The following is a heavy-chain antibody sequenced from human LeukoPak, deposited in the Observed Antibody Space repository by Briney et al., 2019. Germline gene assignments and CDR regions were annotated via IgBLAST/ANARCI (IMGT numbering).Heavy chain of an antibody. CDR3: ASYGDSRQARTDWYFDL. Sequence: PSETLSLTCTVSGGSISSYYWSWIRRPPGKGLERIGYIYYSGSTNYNPSLKSRVTISVDTSKNQFSLKLSSVTAADTAVYYCASYGDSRQARTDWYFDLWGRGTLVTVSS. CDR1: GGSISSYY. D-gene: IGHD4-17*01. J-gene: IGHJ2*01. CDR2: IYYSGST. V-gene: IGHV4-59*01.